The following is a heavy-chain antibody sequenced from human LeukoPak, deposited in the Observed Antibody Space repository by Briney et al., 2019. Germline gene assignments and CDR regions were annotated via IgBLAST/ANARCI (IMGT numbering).Heavy chain of an antibody. CDR2: IYSGGST. D-gene: IGHD3-10*01. V-gene: IGHV3-53*01. CDR1: GFTVSSNY. J-gene: IGHJ4*02. Sequence: GGSLRLSCAASGFTVSSNYMSWVRQAPGKGLEWVSVIYSGGSTYYADSVKGRFTISRDNSKNTLYLQMNSLRAEDTAVYYCAKGLGLWFGELFSFDYWGQGTLVTVSS. CDR3: AKGLGLWFGELFSFDY.